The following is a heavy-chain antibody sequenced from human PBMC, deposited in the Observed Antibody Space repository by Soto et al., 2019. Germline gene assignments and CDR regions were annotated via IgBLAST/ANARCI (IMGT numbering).Heavy chain of an antibody. CDR1: GGSFSGYY. Sequence: SETLSLTCAVYGGSFSGYYWSWIRQPPGKGLEWIGEINHSGSTNYNPSLKSRVTISVDTSKNQFSLKLSSVTAADTAVYYCARGAGRRWLQRNWFDPRGQGTLVTVSS. V-gene: IGHV4-34*01. D-gene: IGHD5-12*01. CDR3: ARGAGRRWLQRNWFDP. CDR2: INHSGST. J-gene: IGHJ5*02.